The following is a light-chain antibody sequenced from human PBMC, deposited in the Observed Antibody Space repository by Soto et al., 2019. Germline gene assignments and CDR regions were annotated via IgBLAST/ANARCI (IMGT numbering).Light chain of an antibody. CDR1: SSNIGSNT. V-gene: IGLV1-44*01. J-gene: IGLJ2*01. CDR3: AAWDGRLNDFL. Sequence: QAVVTQPPSASGTPGQRVTISCSGGSSNIGSNTVEWYQQLPGTAPKLLMHSNDQRPSGVPDRFSGSKSGTSASLAISGLQSEDEADYYCAAWDGRLNDFLFGGGTKLTVL. CDR2: SND.